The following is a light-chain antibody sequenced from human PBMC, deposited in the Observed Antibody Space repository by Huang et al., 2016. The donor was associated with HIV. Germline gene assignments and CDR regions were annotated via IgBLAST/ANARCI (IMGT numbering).Light chain of an antibody. CDR3: QQRDNWPPIT. CDR2: DAS. CDR1: QNIKKY. V-gene: IGKV3-11*01. J-gene: IGKJ5*01. Sequence: EIVLTQSPATLSLSPGERATLSCRTSQNIKKYFAWYQQKPGQPPRLLIYDASNRATGSPVRFSGSGSGTDFTLTISSLEPEDFAVYYCQQRDNWPPITFGQGTRLEIK.